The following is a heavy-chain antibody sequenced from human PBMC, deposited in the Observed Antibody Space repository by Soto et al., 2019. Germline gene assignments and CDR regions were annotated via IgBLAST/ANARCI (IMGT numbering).Heavy chain of an antibody. D-gene: IGHD1-26*01. J-gene: IGHJ5*02. V-gene: IGHV4-4*07. CDR3: TKDQDKTGFPSYFDP. CDR1: GASISGFY. Sequence: PSETLSLTCTVSGASISGFYWSWIRKSAGKGLEWIGRIYATGTTDYNPSLKSRVMMSVDTSKKQFSLKLRSVTAEDTAIYYCTKDQDKTGFPSYFDPWGQGTLVTVSS. CDR2: IYATGTT.